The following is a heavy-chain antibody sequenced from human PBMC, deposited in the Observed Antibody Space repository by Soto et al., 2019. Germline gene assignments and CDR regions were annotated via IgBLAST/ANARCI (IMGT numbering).Heavy chain of an antibody. J-gene: IGHJ4*02. Sequence: SETLSLTCSVSDDSINSDKYYWGWIRQPPGKGLEWIGSIYYRGNAYYNPSLKSRVTISVDTSKNQFSLELNSVTAADTAVYYCARARSSSGWYNVTEFDYWGQGTLVTVSS. CDR3: ARARSSSGWYNVTEFDY. CDR1: DDSINSDKYY. CDR2: IYYRGNA. V-gene: IGHV4-39*01. D-gene: IGHD6-19*01.